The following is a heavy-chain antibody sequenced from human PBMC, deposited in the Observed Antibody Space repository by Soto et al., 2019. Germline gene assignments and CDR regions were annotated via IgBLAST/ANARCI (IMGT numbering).Heavy chain of an antibody. Sequence: LRLSCEASGFIFTNFWMHWVRQVPGKGLVWVSRIDTSGSSTSYADSVKGRFTISRDNAKNTVSLQMNSLRAEDTGVYYCAKDSWYFDLWSQGSLVTAPQ. CDR3: AKDSWYFDL. J-gene: IGHJ4*02. D-gene: IGHD6-13*01. V-gene: IGHV3-74*01. CDR1: GFIFTNFW. CDR2: IDTSGSST.